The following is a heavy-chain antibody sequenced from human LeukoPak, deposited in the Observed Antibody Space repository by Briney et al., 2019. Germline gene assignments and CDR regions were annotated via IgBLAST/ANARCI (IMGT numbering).Heavy chain of an antibody. J-gene: IGHJ6*02. CDR3: ARAHSIASYYYGVDV. Sequence: SETLSLTCTVSGGSIRTSEDHWTWIRQHPGKGLEWIGYTSNSDYPDSNPSLKSRVTISLDTSQNQFSLKLSSVTAADTAVYYCARAHSIASYYYGVDVWGQGTTVTVSS. CDR1: GGSIRTSEDH. V-gene: IGHV4-31*03. D-gene: IGHD2/OR15-2a*01. CDR2: TSNSDYP.